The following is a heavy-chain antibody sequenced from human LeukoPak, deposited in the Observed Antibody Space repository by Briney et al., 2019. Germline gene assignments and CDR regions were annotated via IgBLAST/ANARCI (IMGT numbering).Heavy chain of an antibody. Sequence: PGRSLRLSCAASGFTFSSYGMHWVRQAPGKGLEWVAVIWYDGSNKYYADSVKGRFTISRDNSKNTLYLQMNSLRAEDTAVYYCARDLGYYYSYSSSGYFDYWGQGTLVTVSS. CDR2: IWYDGSNK. V-gene: IGHV3-33*01. J-gene: IGHJ4*02. CDR1: GFTFSSYG. D-gene: IGHD6-6*01. CDR3: ARDLGYYYSYSSSGYFDY.